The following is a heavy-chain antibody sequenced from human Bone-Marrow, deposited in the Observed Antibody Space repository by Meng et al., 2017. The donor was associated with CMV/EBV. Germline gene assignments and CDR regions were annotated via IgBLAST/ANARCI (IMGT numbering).Heavy chain of an antibody. CDR1: GGTFSSHT. CDR3: ARGFGNWFDP. D-gene: IGHD3-10*01. J-gene: IGHJ5*02. V-gene: IGHV1-46*01. Sequence: ASVKVSCKASGGTFSSHTFSWVRQAPGQGLEWMGAINPSSGSTSYAQNFQGRVSMTRDTSTNTAYMELSSLRSEDTAVYYCARGFGNWFDPWGQGTLVTVSS. CDR2: INPSSGST.